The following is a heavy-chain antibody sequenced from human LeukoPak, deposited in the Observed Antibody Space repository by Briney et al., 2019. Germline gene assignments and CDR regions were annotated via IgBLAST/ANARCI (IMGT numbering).Heavy chain of an antibody. V-gene: IGHV3-48*03. CDR2: ISSRGSRI. D-gene: IGHD6-19*01. J-gene: IGHJ4*02. Sequence: GGSLRLSCAASGFTFNEFEMNWVRQAPGKGLEWISYISSRGSRIYYAESVEGRFTISKDDAKNTLYLQMNNLRADDTAVYYCATLRWGSGRYAGDYWGQGSLVTVSS. CDR3: ATLRWGSGRYAGDY. CDR1: GFTFNEFE.